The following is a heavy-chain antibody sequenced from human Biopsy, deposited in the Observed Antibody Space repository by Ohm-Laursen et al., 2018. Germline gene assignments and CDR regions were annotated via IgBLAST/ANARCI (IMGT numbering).Heavy chain of an antibody. J-gene: IGHJ5*02. D-gene: IGHD3-22*01. CDR3: TRGGYYYDSLAYYYWFDP. CDR1: GYTFTGYY. V-gene: IGHV1-2*02. Sequence: SSVKVSCKASGYTFTGYYIHWVRQAPGQGPEWMGWINPNSGGTFFAQNFQGRVTMTRDMSISTAYVDLSSLRSDDTAVYYCTRGGYYYDSLAYYYWFDPWGQGTLVTVSS. CDR2: INPNSGGT.